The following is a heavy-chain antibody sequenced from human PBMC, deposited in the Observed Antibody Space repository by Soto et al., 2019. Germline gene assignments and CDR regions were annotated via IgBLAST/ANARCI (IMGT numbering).Heavy chain of an antibody. CDR3: ARGNYIFPAAMGGYYYYYGMDV. CDR1: GGSFSGYY. J-gene: IGHJ6*02. Sequence: QVQLQQWGAGLLKPSETLSLTCAVYGGSFSGYYWSWIRQPPGKGLEWMGEINHSGSTNYNPSLKSRVTISVDTSKNQFSLKLSSVTAADTAVYYCARGNYIFPAAMGGYYYYYGMDVWGQGTTVTVSS. CDR2: INHSGST. V-gene: IGHV4-34*01. D-gene: IGHD2-2*01.